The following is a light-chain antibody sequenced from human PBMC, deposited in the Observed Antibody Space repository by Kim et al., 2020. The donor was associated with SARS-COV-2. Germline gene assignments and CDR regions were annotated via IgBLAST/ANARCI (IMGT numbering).Light chain of an antibody. Sequence: SPGQTARITCSADALAKQFAYWYQQKPGQAPVLVIYKDKERPSGIPERFSGSSSGTKVTLTISGVQAEDEADYYCQSADSSGKYVTFGGGTQLTVL. CDR2: KDK. J-gene: IGLJ2*01. CDR1: ALAKQF. CDR3: QSADSSGKYVT. V-gene: IGLV3-25*03.